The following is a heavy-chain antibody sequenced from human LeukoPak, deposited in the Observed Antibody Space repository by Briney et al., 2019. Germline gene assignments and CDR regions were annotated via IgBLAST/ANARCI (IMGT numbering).Heavy chain of an antibody. V-gene: IGHV3-66*01. CDR3: ARDRANSGNFPLDY. CDR1: GFTVSSNY. Sequence: GGSLRLSCAASGFTVSSNYMSWVRQAPGKGLEWVSVIYSGGDTYYTDSMKGRFTISRDNSKNTLYLQMNSLRAEDTAVYYCARDRANSGNFPLDYWGQGTLVTVSS. D-gene: IGHD1-26*01. CDR2: IYSGGDT. J-gene: IGHJ4*02.